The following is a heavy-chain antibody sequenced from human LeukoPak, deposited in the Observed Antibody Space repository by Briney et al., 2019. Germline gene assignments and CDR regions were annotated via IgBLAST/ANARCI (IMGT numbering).Heavy chain of an antibody. CDR3: ARQAPSPYYYYYMDV. Sequence: SETLSLTCTVSGGSISSYYWSWIRQPPGKGLEWIGYIYTSGSTNYNPSFKSRVTISVDTSKNQFSLKLSSVTAADTAVYYCARQAPSPYYYYYMDVWGKGTTVTVSS. D-gene: IGHD2-2*01. CDR1: GGSISSYY. CDR2: IYTSGST. J-gene: IGHJ6*03. V-gene: IGHV4-4*09.